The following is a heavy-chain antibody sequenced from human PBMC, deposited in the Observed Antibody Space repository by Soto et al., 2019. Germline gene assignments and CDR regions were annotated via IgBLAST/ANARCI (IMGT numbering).Heavy chain of an antibody. J-gene: IGHJ4*02. CDR3: ARVEPEVGANNGPFEY. Sequence: RASVKVSCKASGCTFSSYAISWVRQARGQGLEWMGGIIPIFGTANYAQKFQGRVTITADESTSTAYMELSSLRSEDTAVYYCARVEPEVGANNGPFEYLGQGTLDIVSS. D-gene: IGHD1-26*01. CDR1: GCTFSSYA. V-gene: IGHV1-69*13. CDR2: IIPIFGTA.